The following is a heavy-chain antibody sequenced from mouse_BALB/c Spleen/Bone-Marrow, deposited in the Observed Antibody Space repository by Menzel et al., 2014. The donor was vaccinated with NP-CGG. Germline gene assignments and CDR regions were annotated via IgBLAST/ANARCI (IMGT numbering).Heavy chain of an antibody. V-gene: IGHV7-3*02. Sequence: EVMLVESGGGLVQPGGSLRLSCSTSGFTFTDYYMSWVRQPPGKALEWLGFIRNKANGYTTEYSASVKGRFTISRDNSQSILYLQMNALRAEDSATYDCARDGYEDYWGQGTPLTVSS. CDR2: IRNKANGYTT. CDR1: GFTFTDYY. J-gene: IGHJ2*01. CDR3: ARDGYEDY. D-gene: IGHD2-2*01.